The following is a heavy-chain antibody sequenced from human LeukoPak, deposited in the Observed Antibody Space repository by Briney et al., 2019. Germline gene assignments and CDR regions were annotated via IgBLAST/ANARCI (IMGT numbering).Heavy chain of an antibody. CDR2: ISGSGGST. V-gene: IGHV3-23*01. D-gene: IGHD1-26*01. CDR1: GFTFSSYA. J-gene: IGHJ3*02. Sequence: PGGSLRLSCAASGFTFSSYAMSWVRQAPGKGLEWVSAISGSGGSTYYADSVKGRFTISRDNSKNTLYLQMNSLRAEDTAVYYCAKIPGWGAVGATRRWWGGGDAFDIWGQGTMVTVSS. CDR3: AKIPGWGAVGATRRWWGGGDAFDI.